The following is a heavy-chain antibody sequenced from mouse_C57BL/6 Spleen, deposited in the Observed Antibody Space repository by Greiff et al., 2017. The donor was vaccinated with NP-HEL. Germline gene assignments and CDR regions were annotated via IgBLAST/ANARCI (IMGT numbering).Heavy chain of an antibody. CDR2: INPGSGGT. J-gene: IGHJ4*01. V-gene: IGHV1-54*01. CDR3: ARRSYYGSSPYAMDY. CDR1: GYAFTNYL. D-gene: IGHD1-1*01. Sequence: QVQLKESGAELVRPGTSVKVSCKASGYAFTNYLIEWVKQRPGQGLEWIGVINPGSGGTNYNEKFKGKATLTADKSSSTAYMQLSSLTSEDSAVYFCARRSYYGSSPYAMDYWGQGTSVTVSS.